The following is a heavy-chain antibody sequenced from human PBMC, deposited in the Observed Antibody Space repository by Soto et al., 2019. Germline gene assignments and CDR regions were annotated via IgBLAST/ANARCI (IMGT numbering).Heavy chain of an antibody. CDR3: AIPGSWYGGRSYYGMDV. CDR1: GYSFTSYW. Sequence: GESLKISCKGSGYSFTSYWISWVRQMPGKGLEWMGRIDPSDSYTSYSPSFQGHVTISADKSISTAYLQWSSLKASDTAMYYCAIPGSWYGGRSYYGMDVWGQGTTVTVSS. J-gene: IGHJ6*02. V-gene: IGHV5-10-1*01. CDR2: IDPSDSYT. D-gene: IGHD2-15*01.